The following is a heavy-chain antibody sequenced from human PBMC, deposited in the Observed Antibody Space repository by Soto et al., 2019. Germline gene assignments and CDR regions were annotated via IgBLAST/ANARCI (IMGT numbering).Heavy chain of an antibody. CDR3: ARNESSNIYGMDV. CDR1: GFTSRSYS. CDR2: ISSSSFSI. V-gene: IGHV3-21*01. Sequence: PGGSLRLSCAASGFTSRSYSMNWVRQAPGKGLEWVSSISSSSFSINYADSVKGRFSISRDNAQNSLHLQMSNLRAEDTAVYYCARNESSNIYGMDVWGQGTTVTVYS. J-gene: IGHJ6*02. D-gene: IGHD6-6*01.